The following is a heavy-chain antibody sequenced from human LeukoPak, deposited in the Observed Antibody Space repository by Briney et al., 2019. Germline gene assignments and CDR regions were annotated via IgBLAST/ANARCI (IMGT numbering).Heavy chain of an antibody. D-gene: IGHD6-13*01. CDR2: INHSGST. Sequence: SETLSLTCAVYGGSFSGYYWSWIRQPPGKGLEWIGEINHSGSTNYNPSLKSRVTISVDTSKNQFSLKLSSVTAADTAVYYCARGYSSSWFDAFDIWGQGTMVTVSS. CDR1: GGSFSGYY. CDR3: ARGYSSSWFDAFDI. V-gene: IGHV4-34*01. J-gene: IGHJ3*02.